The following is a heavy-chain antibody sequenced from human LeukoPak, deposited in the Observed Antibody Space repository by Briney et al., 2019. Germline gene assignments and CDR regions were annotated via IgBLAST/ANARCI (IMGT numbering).Heavy chain of an antibody. Sequence: GGPLRLSCAASGFTFDDYAMHWVRQAPGKGLEWVSGISWNSAGIGYADSVKGRFTISRDNAKNSLYLQMNSLRAEDTALYYCAKDQGYSSGWYEDAFDIWGQGTMVTVSS. CDR3: AKDQGYSSGWYEDAFDI. J-gene: IGHJ3*02. D-gene: IGHD6-19*01. CDR2: ISWNSAGI. CDR1: GFTFDDYA. V-gene: IGHV3-9*01.